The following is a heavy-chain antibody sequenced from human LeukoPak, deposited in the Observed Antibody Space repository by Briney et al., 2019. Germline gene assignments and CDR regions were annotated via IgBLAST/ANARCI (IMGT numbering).Heavy chain of an antibody. CDR3: ARGPERSRWANWFDP. D-gene: IGHD6-13*01. CDR1: GGTFSSYA. Sequence: SVKVSCKASGGTFSSYAISWVRQAPGQGLEWMGGIIPIFGTANYAQKFQGRVTITADESTSTAYMELSSLRSEDTAVYYCARGPERSRWANWFDPWGQGTLVTVSS. V-gene: IGHV1-69*13. J-gene: IGHJ5*02. CDR2: IIPIFGTA.